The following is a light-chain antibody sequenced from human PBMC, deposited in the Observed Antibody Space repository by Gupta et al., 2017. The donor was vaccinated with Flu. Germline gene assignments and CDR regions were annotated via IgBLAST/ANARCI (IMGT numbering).Light chain of an antibody. CDR1: QSVSVN. Sequence: PATLSVSPGETVILSCRASQSVSVNVAWYQQKPGQAPRLLIYGASTRATGVPARFSGSGSGTGFTLTIDSLQSEDFAVYDCQQYDSWPHSFGQGAKVEIK. CDR2: GAS. J-gene: IGKJ2*01. V-gene: IGKV3-15*01. CDR3: QQYDSWPHS.